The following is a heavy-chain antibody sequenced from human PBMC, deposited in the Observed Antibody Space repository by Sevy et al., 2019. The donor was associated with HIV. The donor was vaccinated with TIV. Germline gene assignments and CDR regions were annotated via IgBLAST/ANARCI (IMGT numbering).Heavy chain of an antibody. V-gene: IGHV1-2*02. Sequence: ASVKVSCKASGYTFTGYYMHWVRQAPGQGLEWMGWINPNSGGTNYAQKFQGRVTMTRDTSISTAHMELSRLRSDDTAVYYCARAYYYDSSGYYVPFDYWGQGTLVTVSS. D-gene: IGHD3-22*01. J-gene: IGHJ4*02. CDR3: ARAYYYDSSGYYVPFDY. CDR1: GYTFTGYY. CDR2: INPNSGGT.